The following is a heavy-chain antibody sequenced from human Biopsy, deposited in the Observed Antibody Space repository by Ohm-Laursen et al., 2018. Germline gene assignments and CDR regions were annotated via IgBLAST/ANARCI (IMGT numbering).Heavy chain of an antibody. CDR2: IFYSGII. Sequence: SETLSLTCTVSGGSVSSNTHYWAWIRQPPGKGLEWIGSIFYSGIIYYNPSLKSRVSISVDMSKNQFSLNLNSVTAADTAVYYCARHPTGFWFDPWGQGTLVIVSS. CDR3: ARHPTGFWFDP. J-gene: IGHJ5*02. CDR1: GGSVSSNTHY. V-gene: IGHV4-39*01.